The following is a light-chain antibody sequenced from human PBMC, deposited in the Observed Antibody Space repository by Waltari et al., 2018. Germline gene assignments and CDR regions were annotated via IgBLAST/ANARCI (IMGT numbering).Light chain of an antibody. CDR1: QSVSSNF. CDR2: GAS. CDR3: QQYGSSPPYT. Sequence: EIVLTQSPGTLSLSPGERATLSCRASQSVSSNFLGWYQQKSGQAPRLLIYGASSRATGIPDTFSGSGSGTDFTLTISRLEPEDFAVYYCQQYGSSPPYTFGQGTKLEMK. V-gene: IGKV3-20*01. J-gene: IGKJ2*01.